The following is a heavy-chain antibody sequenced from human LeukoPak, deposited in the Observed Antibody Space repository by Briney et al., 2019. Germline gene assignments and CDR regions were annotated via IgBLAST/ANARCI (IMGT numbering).Heavy chain of an antibody. D-gene: IGHD6-13*01. CDR1: GGSISSYY. V-gene: IGHV4-59*01. CDR2: IYYGGST. CDR3: ARVTDIAAAGTGYYYYGMDV. J-gene: IGHJ6*02. Sequence: SETLSLTCTVSGGSISSYYWSWIRQPPGKGLEWIGYIYYGGSTNYNPSLKSRVTISVDTSKNQFSLKLSSVTAADTAVYYCARVTDIAAAGTGYYYYGMDVWGQGTTVTVSS.